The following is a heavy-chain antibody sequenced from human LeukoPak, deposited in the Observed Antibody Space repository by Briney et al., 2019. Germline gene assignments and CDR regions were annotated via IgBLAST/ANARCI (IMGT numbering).Heavy chain of an antibody. CDR3: AREYYYGSGTNPAEAFDI. Sequence: PGGSLSLSCAASGFTFSSYAMSWVRQAPGKGLEWVSAISGSGGSTYYADSVKGRFTISRDNSKNTLYLQMNSLRAEDTAVYYCAREYYYGSGTNPAEAFDIWGQGTMVTVSS. D-gene: IGHD3-10*01. V-gene: IGHV3-23*01. CDR2: ISGSGGST. J-gene: IGHJ3*02. CDR1: GFTFSSYA.